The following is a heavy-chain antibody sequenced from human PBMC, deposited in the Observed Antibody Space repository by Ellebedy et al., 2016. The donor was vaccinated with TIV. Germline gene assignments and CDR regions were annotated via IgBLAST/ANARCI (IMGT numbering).Heavy chain of an antibody. J-gene: IGHJ4*02. CDR2: ISHTGGRT. CDR3: AKDRTPGDGYWVFDQ. CDR1: GFTFSSYA. V-gene: IGHV3-23*01. Sequence: GESLKISCAASGFTFSSYAMSWVRQAPGKGLEWVSTISHTGGRTYYADSVGGRFTISRDNSKKTLYLQMNSLRAEDTAVYYCAKDRTPGDGYWVFDQWGQGTLVTVSS. D-gene: IGHD5-18*01.